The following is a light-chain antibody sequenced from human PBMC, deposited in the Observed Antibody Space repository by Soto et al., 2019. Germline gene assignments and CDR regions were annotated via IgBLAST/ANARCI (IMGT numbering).Light chain of an antibody. V-gene: IGLV2-14*01. CDR2: DVS. Sequence: QSALTQPASVSGSPGQSITISCTGTSSDVGGYHYVSWYQQHPGKAPKLMIYDVSNRPSGVSNRFSGSKSGNTASLTISGLQSEDEADYYCSSYTSSTLLVFGTGTKLTVL. J-gene: IGLJ1*01. CDR1: SSDVGGYHY. CDR3: SSYTSSTLLV.